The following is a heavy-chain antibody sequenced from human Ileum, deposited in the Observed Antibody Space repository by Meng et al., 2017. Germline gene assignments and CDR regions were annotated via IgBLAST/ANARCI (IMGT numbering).Heavy chain of an antibody. V-gene: IGHV3-72*01. Sequence: GESLKISCAASGFTFRDHHMDWVRQAPGKGLEWVGRTRNKGDTYTTEYAASVRGRFTISRDDSKNSLYLEMNSLRTEDTALYYCARISADFGDLGHLGYWDQGTLVTVSS. CDR1: GFTFRDHH. CDR2: TRNKGDTYTT. D-gene: IGHD4-17*01. CDR3: ARISADFGDLGHLGY. J-gene: IGHJ4*02.